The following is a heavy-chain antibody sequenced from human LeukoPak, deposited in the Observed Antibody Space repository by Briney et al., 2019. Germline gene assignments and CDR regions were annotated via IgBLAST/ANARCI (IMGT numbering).Heavy chain of an antibody. CDR1: GFTFSSYA. Sequence: GGSLRLSCAATGFTFSSYAMSWVRQAPGKGLEWVSAIIGNGGSTYYADSVKGRFTISRDNSKNTLYLQMNSLRAEDTAVYYCATFYDILTGLGYFQHWGQGTLVTVSS. V-gene: IGHV3-23*01. D-gene: IGHD3-9*01. J-gene: IGHJ1*01. CDR3: ATFYDILTGLGYFQH. CDR2: IIGNGGST.